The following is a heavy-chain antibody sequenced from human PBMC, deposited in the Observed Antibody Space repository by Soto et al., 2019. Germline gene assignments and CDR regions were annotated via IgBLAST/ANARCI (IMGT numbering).Heavy chain of an antibody. CDR1: GFTFSGSA. CDR3: TRWNSSSWKDY. J-gene: IGHJ4*02. V-gene: IGHV3-73*01. CDR2: IRSKANSYAT. Sequence: EVQLVESGGGLVQPGGSLKLSCAASGFTFSGSAMHWVRQASGKGLEWVGRIRSKANSYATAYAASVKGRFTISRDDSKNTAYLQMNSLKTEDTAVYYCTRWNSSSWKDYWGQGTLVTVSS. D-gene: IGHD6-13*01.